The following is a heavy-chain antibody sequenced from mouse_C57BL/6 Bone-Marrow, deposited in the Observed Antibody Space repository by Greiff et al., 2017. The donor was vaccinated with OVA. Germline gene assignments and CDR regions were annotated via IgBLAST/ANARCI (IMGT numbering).Heavy chain of an antibody. Sequence: VQGVESGPELVKPGASVKISCKASGYAFSSSWMNWVKQRPGKGLEWIGRIYPGDGDTNYNGKFKGKATLTADKSSSTAYMQLSSLTSEDSAVYFCARLDGSRYYAMDYWGQGTSVTVSS. V-gene: IGHV1-82*01. CDR2: IYPGDGDT. J-gene: IGHJ4*01. CDR1: GYAFSSSW. CDR3: ARLDGSRYYAMDY. D-gene: IGHD1-1*01.